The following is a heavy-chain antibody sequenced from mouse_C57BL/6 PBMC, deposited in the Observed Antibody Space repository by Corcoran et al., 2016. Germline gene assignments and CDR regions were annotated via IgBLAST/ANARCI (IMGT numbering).Heavy chain of an antibody. CDR2: ISYDGSN. J-gene: IGHJ3*01. CDR1: GYSITSGYY. D-gene: IGHD4-1*01. CDR3: ARDGPGMGACFAY. Sequence: DVQLQESGPGLVKPSQSLSLTCSVTGYSITSGYYWNWIRHFPGKKLEWMGYISYDGSNNYNPSLKNRLSITRDTSKNQFFLKLNSVTTEDTATYNCARDGPGMGACFAYWGQGTLVTVSA. V-gene: IGHV3-6*01.